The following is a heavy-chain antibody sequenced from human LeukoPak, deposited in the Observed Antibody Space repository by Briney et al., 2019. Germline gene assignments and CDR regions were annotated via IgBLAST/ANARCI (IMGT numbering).Heavy chain of an antibody. CDR2: IYYSGST. J-gene: IGHJ5*02. Sequence: SETLSLTCNVSGGSISSYYWSWIRQPPGKGLEWIGYIYYSGSTNYNPSLKSRVTISVDTSKNQFSLKLSSVTAADTAVYYCARALYYYDSSGHPWFDPWGQGTLVTVSS. CDR1: GGSISSYY. CDR3: ARALYYYDSSGHPWFDP. D-gene: IGHD3-22*01. V-gene: IGHV4-59*01.